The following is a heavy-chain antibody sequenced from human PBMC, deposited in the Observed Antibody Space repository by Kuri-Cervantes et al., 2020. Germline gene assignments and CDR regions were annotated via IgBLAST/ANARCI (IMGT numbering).Heavy chain of an antibody. D-gene: IGHD1-26*01. CDR3: ARDLSYYGLWFDP. CDR2: ISGSGGST. J-gene: IGHJ5*02. CDR1: GGSISSSN. Sequence: GGSLRLSCAVSGGSISSSNWWSWVRQAPGKGLEWVSAISGSGGSTYYADSVKGRFTISRDNSKNTLYLQMNSLRAEDTAVYYCARDLSYYGLWFDPWGQGTLVTVSS. V-gene: IGHV3-23*01.